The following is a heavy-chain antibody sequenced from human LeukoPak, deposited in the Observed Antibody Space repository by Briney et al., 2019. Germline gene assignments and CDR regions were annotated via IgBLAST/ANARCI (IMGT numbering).Heavy chain of an antibody. CDR1: GYTFVRYD. CDR3: ARGEYSSFYYFDN. V-gene: IGHV1-8*03. CDR2: INPNSGNT. D-gene: IGHD6-6*01. J-gene: IGHJ4*02. Sequence: ASVKVSCKASGYTFVRYDINWVRQAPGQGLEWMGWINPNSGNTGFAQKFEGRVTITRNTSMSTATMELSSLRSEDTAMYYCARGEYSSFYYFDNWGQGTLVTVSS.